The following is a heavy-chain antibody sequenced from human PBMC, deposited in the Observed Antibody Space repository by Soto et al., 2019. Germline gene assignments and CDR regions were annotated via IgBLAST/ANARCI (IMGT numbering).Heavy chain of an antibody. D-gene: IGHD3-10*01. Sequence: EASVKVSCKASGCTFSSYTISWVRQAPGQGLEWMGRIIPILGIANYAQKFQGRVTITADKSTSTAYMELSSLRSEDTAVYYCASPDPFSGSGSYYNVLDYWGQGTLVTVSS. CDR3: ASPDPFSGSGSYYNVLDY. CDR2: IIPILGIA. CDR1: GCTFSSYT. V-gene: IGHV1-69*02. J-gene: IGHJ4*02.